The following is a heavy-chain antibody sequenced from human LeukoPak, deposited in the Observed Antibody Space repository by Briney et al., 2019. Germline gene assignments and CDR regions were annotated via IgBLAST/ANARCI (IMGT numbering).Heavy chain of an antibody. CDR3: AREKYYDSSGYWSPFDY. J-gene: IGHJ4*02. CDR2: IYYSGST. V-gene: IGHV4-59*11. D-gene: IGHD3-22*01. CDR1: GGSISSHY. Sequence: SETLSLTCTVSGGSISSHYWSWIRQPPAKALEGIGYIYYSGSTNYNPSLQSRVTISVDTSKNQFSLKLSSVTAADTAVYYCAREKYYDSSGYWSPFDYWGQGTLVTVSS.